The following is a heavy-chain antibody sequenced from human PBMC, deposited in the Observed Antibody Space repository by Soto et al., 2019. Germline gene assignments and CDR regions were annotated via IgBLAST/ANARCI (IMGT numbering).Heavy chain of an antibody. D-gene: IGHD2-21*01. J-gene: IGHJ3*02. V-gene: IGHV3-23*01. Sequence: EVHLLESGGGLVKPGGSLRLACAASGITFSNFAMSWVRQAPGKGLEWVSGRSGSGRSTYYADSVKGRFTISRDNSKNTFYLQMDSLRSVYTAGYYCAKEGDLSFCGSIIKSDDAFDIWGQGTVVTVSS. CDR3: AKEGDLSFCGSIIKSDDAFDI. CDR1: GITFSNFA. CDR2: RSGSGRST.